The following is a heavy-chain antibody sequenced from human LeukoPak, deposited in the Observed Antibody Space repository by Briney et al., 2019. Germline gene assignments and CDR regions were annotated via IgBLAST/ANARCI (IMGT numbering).Heavy chain of an antibody. D-gene: IGHD3-22*01. CDR1: GGSFSGYY. V-gene: IGHV4-34*01. Sequence: SETLSLTCAVYGGSFSGYYWSWIRQPPGKGLEWIGEINHSGSTNYNPSLKSRVTISVDSSKNQFSLKLSSVTAADTAVYYCARGGGITMIYYYYGMDVWGQGTTVTVSS. J-gene: IGHJ6*02. CDR2: INHSGST. CDR3: ARGGGITMIYYYYGMDV.